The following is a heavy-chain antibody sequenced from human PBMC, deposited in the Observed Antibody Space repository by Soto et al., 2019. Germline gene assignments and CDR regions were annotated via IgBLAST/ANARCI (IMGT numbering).Heavy chain of an antibody. CDR2: ISSSSSYI. V-gene: IGHV3-21*01. Sequence: EVQLVESGGGLVKPGGSLRLSCAASGFTFSSYSMNWVRQAPGKGLEWVSSISSSSSYIYYADSLKGRFTISRDNAKNSRYLQVNSLRAEDTAVYYCARAYCRGGSCYSGDLFDYWGQGTLVTVAS. D-gene: IGHD2-15*01. J-gene: IGHJ4*02. CDR1: GFTFSSYS. CDR3: ARAYCRGGSCYSGDLFDY.